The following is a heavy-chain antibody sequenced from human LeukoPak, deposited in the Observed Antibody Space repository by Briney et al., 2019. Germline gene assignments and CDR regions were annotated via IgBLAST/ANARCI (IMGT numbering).Heavy chain of an antibody. CDR1: GFTFSSNY. CDR2: IYSGGST. D-gene: IGHD3-22*01. CDR3: ASMGYYYDSSGSYYYGMDV. J-gene: IGHJ6*02. Sequence: GGSLRLSCAASGFTFSSNYMSWVRQAPGKGLEWVSVIYSGGSTYYADSVKGRFTISRDNSKNTLYLQMNSLRSEDTAVYYCASMGYYYDSSGSYYYGMDVWGQGTTVTVSS. V-gene: IGHV3-53*05.